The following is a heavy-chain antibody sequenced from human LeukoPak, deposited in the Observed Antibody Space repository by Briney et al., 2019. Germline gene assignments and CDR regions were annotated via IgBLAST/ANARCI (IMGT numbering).Heavy chain of an antibody. CDR1: GFTFSDHY. D-gene: IGHD2-2*02. CDR3: ARSPYCSSTSCYKNLLDY. J-gene: IGHJ4*02. V-gene: IGHV3-72*01. CDR2: TRNKANSYTT. Sequence: PGGSLRLSCAASGFTFSDHYMGWVRQAPGKGLEWVGRTRNKANSYTTEYAASVKGRFTISRDDSKNSLYLQMNSLKTEDTAVYYCARSPYCSSTSCYKNLLDYWGQGTLVTVSS.